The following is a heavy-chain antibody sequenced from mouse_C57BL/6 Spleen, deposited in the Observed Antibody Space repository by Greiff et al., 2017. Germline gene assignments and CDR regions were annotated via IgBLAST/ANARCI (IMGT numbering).Heavy chain of an antibody. V-gene: IGHV5-4*01. Sequence: EVQGVESGGGLVKPGGSLKLSCAASGFTFSSYAMSWVRQTPEKRLEWVATISDGGSYTYYPDNVKGRFTISRDNAKNNLYLQMRHLKSEDTAMYYCAREFITTVVATPHWYFDVWGTGTTVTVSS. CDR2: ISDGGSYT. J-gene: IGHJ1*03. D-gene: IGHD1-1*01. CDR3: AREFITTVVATPHWYFDV. CDR1: GFTFSSYA.